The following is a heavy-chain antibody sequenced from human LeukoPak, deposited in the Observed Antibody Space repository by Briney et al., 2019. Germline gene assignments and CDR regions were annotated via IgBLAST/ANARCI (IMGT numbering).Heavy chain of an antibody. CDR3: ARVLHNRNYDGSTYYGY. J-gene: IGHJ4*02. CDR2: INWNGSGA. CDR1: GFTFDDYG. D-gene: IGHD3-22*01. V-gene: IGHV3-20*04. Sequence: PGGSLRLSCAASGFTFDDYGMSWVRQVPGKGLEWVSGINWNGSGAGYADSVKGRFTISRDNAKNSLYLQMNSLRAEDTAVYYCARVLHNRNYDGSTYYGYWGQGTLVTVSS.